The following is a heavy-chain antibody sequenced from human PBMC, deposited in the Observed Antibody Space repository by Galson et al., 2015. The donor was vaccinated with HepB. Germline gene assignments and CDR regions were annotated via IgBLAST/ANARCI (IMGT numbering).Heavy chain of an antibody. V-gene: IGHV3-30-3*01. D-gene: IGHD5/OR15-5a*01. CDR2: ISSERANE. CDR1: GLTFSNFA. Sequence: SLRLSCAASGLTFSNFAMHWIRQAPGKGLEWLAVISSERANEYYAGSVKGRFTISRDNSKNTLYLHRSSLKTEDTAVYYCAIFPMFYDAYEVIAYGIDVWGQGTTVTVSS. CDR3: AIFPMFYDAYEVIAYGIDV. J-gene: IGHJ6*02.